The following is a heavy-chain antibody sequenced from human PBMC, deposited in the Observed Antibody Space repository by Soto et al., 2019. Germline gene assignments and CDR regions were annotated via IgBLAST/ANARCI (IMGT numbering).Heavy chain of an antibody. D-gene: IGHD1-1*01. CDR3: ARGSDRYNWNDPWDC. CDR2: ISAYEGQT. V-gene: IGHV1-18*01. Sequence: ASVKVSCKASGYTFARHGLTWVRQAPGQGLEWLGWISAYEGQTIYAQKVQDRFTMTTDTSTSTAYMELRSLKSDDTAVYYCARGSDRYNWNDPWDCWGQGTLVTVSS. CDR1: GYTFARHG. J-gene: IGHJ4*02.